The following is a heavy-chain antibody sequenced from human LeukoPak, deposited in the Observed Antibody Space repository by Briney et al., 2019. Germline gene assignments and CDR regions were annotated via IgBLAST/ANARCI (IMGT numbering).Heavy chain of an antibody. V-gene: IGHV3-23*01. CDR1: GFTFSSYA. CDR3: AKDGYCSSTSCGRFDP. D-gene: IGHD2-2*03. J-gene: IGHJ5*02. CDR2: ISGSGGST. Sequence: GGSLILSCAASGFTFSSYAMSWVRQAPGKGLEWVSAISGSGGSTYYADSVKGRFTISRDNSKNTLYLQTNSLRAEDTAVYYCAKDGYCSSTSCGRFDPWGQGTLVTVSS.